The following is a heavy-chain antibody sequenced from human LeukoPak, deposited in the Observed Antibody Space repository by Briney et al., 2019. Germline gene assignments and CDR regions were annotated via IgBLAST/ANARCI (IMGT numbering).Heavy chain of an antibody. V-gene: IGHV1-18*01. CDR3: ARDGAGRGYYDSSGYPTDY. D-gene: IGHD3-22*01. J-gene: IGHJ4*02. Sequence: GASVKVSCKASGYTFASYGISWVRQAPGQGLEWMGWISGYNGNTNYAQKLQGRVTMTTDTSTNTAYMELRSLRSDDTAVYYCARDGAGRGYYDSSGYPTDYWGQGTLVTVSS. CDR2: ISGYNGNT. CDR1: GYTFASYG.